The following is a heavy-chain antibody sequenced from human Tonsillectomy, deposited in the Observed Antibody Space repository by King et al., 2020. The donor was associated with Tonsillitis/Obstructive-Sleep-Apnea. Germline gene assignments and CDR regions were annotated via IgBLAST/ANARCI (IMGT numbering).Heavy chain of an antibody. CDR3: ARYHRYYGSGSYYKYFDY. D-gene: IGHD3-10*01. CDR2: IYYSGST. CDR1: GGSISSYY. V-gene: IGHV4-59*08. J-gene: IGHJ4*02. Sequence: VQLQESGPGLVKPSETLSLTCTVSGGSISSYYWSWIRQPPGKGLEWIGYIYYSGSTNYNPSLKSRVTISVDTSKNQFSLKLSSVTAADTAVYYCARYHRYYGSGSYYKYFDYWGQGTLVTVSS.